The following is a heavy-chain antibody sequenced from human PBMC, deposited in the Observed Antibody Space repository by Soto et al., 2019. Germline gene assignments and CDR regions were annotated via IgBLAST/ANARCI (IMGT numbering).Heavy chain of an antibody. V-gene: IGHV3-23*01. CDR2: ISDSAGST. J-gene: IGHJ4*02. Sequence: EVQLLDSGGGLVQPGGSLRLSCAASGFTFSNYAMTWVRQAPGNGLEWVSNISDSAGSTYYSDSAKGRFTISRDNSQNTVYLQMNSLRAEDTAVYYCVKNNRSGGLGTCDYWGQGTLVTVSS. CDR1: GFTFSNYA. D-gene: IGHD3-16*01. CDR3: VKNNRSGGLGTCDY.